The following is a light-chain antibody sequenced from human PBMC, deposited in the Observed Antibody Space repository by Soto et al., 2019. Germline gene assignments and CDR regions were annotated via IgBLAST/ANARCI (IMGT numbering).Light chain of an antibody. J-gene: IGLJ1*01. CDR1: SGDVGAYNY. CDR3: SSYASTSTAV. CDR2: EVN. V-gene: IGLV2-14*01. Sequence: LTQPASVSGSPGQSITISCTGTSGDVGAYNYVSWYQQHPGKAPKLMIYEVNYRPSGVSNRFSGSKSGITASLTISGLQAEDEADYYCSSYASTSTAVFGTGTKVTVL.